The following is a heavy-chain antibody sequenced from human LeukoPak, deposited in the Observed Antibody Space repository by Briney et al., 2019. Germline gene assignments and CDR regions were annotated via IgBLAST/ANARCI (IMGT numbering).Heavy chain of an antibody. CDR1: GGSISSYY. Sequence: SETLSLTCTVTGGSISSYYWSWTRQPAGKGLEWIGRIYTSGSTNYNPSLESRVTISIDTSKNQFSLKLRSVTAADTAVYYCARDLVTVTKGFDIWGQGTMVSVSS. D-gene: IGHD4-17*01. V-gene: IGHV4-4*07. J-gene: IGHJ3*02. CDR2: IYTSGST. CDR3: ARDLVTVTKGFDI.